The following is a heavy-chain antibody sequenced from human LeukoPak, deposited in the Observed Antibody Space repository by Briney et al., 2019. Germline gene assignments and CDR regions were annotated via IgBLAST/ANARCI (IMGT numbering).Heavy chain of an antibody. CDR1: GGSFSGYY. D-gene: IGHD3-10*01. J-gene: IGHJ4*02. CDR2: INHSGST. CDR3: ALGELADSNFDY. Sequence: PSETLSLTCAVYGGSFSGYYWSWIRQPPGKGLEWIGEINHSGSTNYNPSLKSRVTISVDTSKNQFSLKLSSVTAADTAVYYCALGELADSNFDYWGQGTLVTVSS. V-gene: IGHV4-34*01.